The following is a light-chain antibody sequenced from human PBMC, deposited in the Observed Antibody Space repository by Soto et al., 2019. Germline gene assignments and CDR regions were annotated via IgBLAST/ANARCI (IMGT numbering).Light chain of an antibody. CDR1: QSIDSF. Sequence: DIQMTQSPSSLSASVGDRVIITSRASQSIDSFLNWYQHKAGKAPKLLIYAASNLHSVVPSRFSGSGSGTDFTLSIGSLQAEEFATDYCQESYNLFTCGPGTKVDI. V-gene: IGKV1-39*01. J-gene: IGKJ3*01. CDR2: AAS. CDR3: QESYNLFT.